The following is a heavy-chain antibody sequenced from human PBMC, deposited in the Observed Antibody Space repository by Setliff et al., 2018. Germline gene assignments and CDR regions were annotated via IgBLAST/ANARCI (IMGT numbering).Heavy chain of an antibody. CDR2: IIPIFGTA. Sequence: GASVKVSCKASGGTFSSYAISWVRQAPGQGLEWMGGIIPIFGTANYAQKFQGRVTITTDESTSTAYMELSSLRSEDTAVYYCARGSYCSGGSCSGRDFDYWGQGTLVTVS. CDR3: ARGSYCSGGSCSGRDFDY. V-gene: IGHV1-69*05. J-gene: IGHJ4*02. D-gene: IGHD2-15*01. CDR1: GGTFSSYA.